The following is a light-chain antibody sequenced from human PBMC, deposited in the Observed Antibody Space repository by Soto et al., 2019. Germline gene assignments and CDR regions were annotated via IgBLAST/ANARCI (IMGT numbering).Light chain of an antibody. CDR2: EVS. Sequence: QSVLTQPPSASGSPGQSVTISCTGTSSDVGGYNYVSWYQQHPGKAPKLMIYEVSKRPSGVPDRFSGSKSGNTASLTVSGLQAEDEADYYCSSYAGSNAYVLGTGTKVTVL. V-gene: IGLV2-8*01. J-gene: IGLJ1*01. CDR3: SSYAGSNAYV. CDR1: SSDVGGYNY.